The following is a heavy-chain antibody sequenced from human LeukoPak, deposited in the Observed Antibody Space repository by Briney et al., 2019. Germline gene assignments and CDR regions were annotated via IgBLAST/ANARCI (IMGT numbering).Heavy chain of an antibody. V-gene: IGHV3-53*01. D-gene: IGHD3-16*02. CDR3: ASAWGSYHQDDY. CDR1: GFTVSSNY. J-gene: IGHJ4*02. Sequence: GGSLRLSCAASGFTVSSNYMSWVRQAPGKGLEWVSVIYSGGSTYYADSVKGRFTISRDNSKNTLYLQMNSLRAEDTAVYYCASAWGSYHQDDYWGQGTLVTVSS. CDR2: IYSGGST.